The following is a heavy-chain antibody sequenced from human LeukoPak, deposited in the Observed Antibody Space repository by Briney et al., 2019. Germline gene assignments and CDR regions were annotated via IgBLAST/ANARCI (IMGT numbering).Heavy chain of an antibody. J-gene: IGHJ6*02. D-gene: IGHD3-10*01. CDR1: GFTFSSYS. V-gene: IGHV3-48*01. Sequence: QSGGSLRLSCTASGFTFSSYSMNWVRQAPGKGLEWVSYISSSSSTIYYADSVKGRFTISRDNAKNSLYLQMNSLRAEDTAVYYCARDVVGLWFGEFYYYGMDVWGQGTTVTVSS. CDR2: ISSSSSTI. CDR3: ARDVVGLWFGEFYYYGMDV.